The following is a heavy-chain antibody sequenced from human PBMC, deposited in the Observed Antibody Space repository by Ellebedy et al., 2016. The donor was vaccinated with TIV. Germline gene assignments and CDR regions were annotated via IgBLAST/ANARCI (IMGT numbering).Heavy chain of an antibody. V-gene: IGHV3-33*08. CDR1: GFIFSNYG. Sequence: GGSLRLSCAASGFIFSNYGMHWVREAPGKRLEWVALVWFDETKRFYADSVKGRFTISRENAKNSLYLQMNSLRAGDTAVYYCARAEQAGYYNGMDVWGQGTTVTVYS. D-gene: IGHD6-25*01. CDR3: ARAEQAGYYNGMDV. CDR2: VWFDETKR. J-gene: IGHJ6*02.